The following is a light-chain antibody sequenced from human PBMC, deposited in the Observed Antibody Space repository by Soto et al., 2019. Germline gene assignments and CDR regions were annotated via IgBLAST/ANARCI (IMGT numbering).Light chain of an antibody. Sequence: EIVLTQSPATLSLSPRQRATLSCRASQSVSSRNLAWYQQKPGQAPRLLIYDTSSRATGIPDRFSGSGSVTDFTLTIKRLEPEDFLVYYFQQYSDLPYTFGQGTKLEVK. CDR1: QSVSSRN. J-gene: IGKJ2*01. CDR3: QQYSDLPYT. V-gene: IGKV3-20*01. CDR2: DTS.